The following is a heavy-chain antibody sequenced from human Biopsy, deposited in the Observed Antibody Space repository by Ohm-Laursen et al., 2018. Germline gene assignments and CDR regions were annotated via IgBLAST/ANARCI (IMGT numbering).Heavy chain of an antibody. CDR3: ARNRVDVVRVTTIGWNFDL. V-gene: IGHV4-59*08. J-gene: IGHJ2*01. CDR1: GDTISTYY. D-gene: IGHD5-12*01. Sequence: GTLSLTWTVSGDTISTYYWNWIRQTPGKGLEWIGYIHYTGHIRINPSLNSRATISVDTSKDQFSLKLSSLTAADTAIYYCARNRVDVVRVTTIGWNFDLWGRGTLVTVS. CDR2: IHYTGHI.